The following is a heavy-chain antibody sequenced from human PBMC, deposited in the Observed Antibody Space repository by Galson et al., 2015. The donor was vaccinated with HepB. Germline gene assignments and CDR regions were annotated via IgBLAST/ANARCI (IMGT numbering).Heavy chain of an antibody. CDR1: GYTFTSYY. J-gene: IGHJ3*02. V-gene: IGHV1-46*03. CDR3: ARGSARYFDWLSQTPGGAFDI. D-gene: IGHD3-9*01. Sequence: SVKVSCKASGYTFTSYYMHWVRQAPGQGLEWMGIINPSGGSTSYAQKFQGRVTMTRDTSTSTVYMELSSLRSEDTAVYYCARGSARYFDWLSQTPGGAFDIWGQGTMVTVSS. CDR2: INPSGGST.